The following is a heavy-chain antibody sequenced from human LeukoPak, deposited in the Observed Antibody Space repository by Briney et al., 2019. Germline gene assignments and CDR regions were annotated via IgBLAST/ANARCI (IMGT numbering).Heavy chain of an antibody. CDR3: ARRVYYGSGTSQYYFDY. V-gene: IGHV3-11*01. D-gene: IGHD3-10*01. J-gene: IGHJ4*02. CDR2: ISTTGTTT. Sequence: XXAPGXGXXXLSSISTTGTTTYYADSVKGRFTISRDNAKNSLYLQMNSLRAEDTAVYYCARRVYYGSGTSQYYFDYWGQGTLVTVSS.